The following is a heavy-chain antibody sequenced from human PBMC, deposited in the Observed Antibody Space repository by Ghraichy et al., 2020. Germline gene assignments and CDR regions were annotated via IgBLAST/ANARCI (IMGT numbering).Heavy chain of an antibody. V-gene: IGHV4-59*01. CDR2: IYYSGST. CDR3: ARVAYRGDYLADY. Sequence: SETLSLTCTVSGGSISSYYWSWIRQPPGKGLEWIGYIYYSGSTNYNPSLKSRVTISVDTSKNQFSLKLSSVTAADTAVYYCARVAYRGDYLADYWGQGTLVTVSS. J-gene: IGHJ4*02. CDR1: GGSISSYY. D-gene: IGHD4-17*01.